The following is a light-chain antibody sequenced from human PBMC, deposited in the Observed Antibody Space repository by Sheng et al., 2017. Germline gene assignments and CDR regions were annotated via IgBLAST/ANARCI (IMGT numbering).Light chain of an antibody. CDR3: QQRSSWLT. CDR1: QTVDSN. CDR2: GAS. Sequence: EIVMTQSPATLSVSPGERATLSCRASQTVDSNLAWYQQRPGQAPRLLIYGASRRATGIPARFSGSGSGTDFTLTISSLEPEDFVVYYCQQRSSWLTFGQGTRLEIK. V-gene: IGKV3-11*01. J-gene: IGKJ5*01.